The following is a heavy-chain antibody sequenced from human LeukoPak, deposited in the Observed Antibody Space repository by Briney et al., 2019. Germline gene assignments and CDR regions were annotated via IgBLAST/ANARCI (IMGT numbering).Heavy chain of an antibody. V-gene: IGHV1-69*13. J-gene: IGHJ4*02. CDR2: IIPIFGTA. Sequence: ASVKVSCKASGGTFSSYAISWVRQAPGQGLEWMGGIIPIFGTANYAQKFQGRVTITADESTNTAYMELSSLRSEDTAVYYCALEVDYGSGSYSEVDYWGQGTLVTVSS. CDR1: GGTFSSYA. CDR3: ALEVDYGSGSYSEVDY. D-gene: IGHD3-10*01.